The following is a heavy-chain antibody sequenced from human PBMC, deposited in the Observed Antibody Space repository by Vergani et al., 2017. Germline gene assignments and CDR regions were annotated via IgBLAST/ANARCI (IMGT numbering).Heavy chain of an antibody. CDR2: IYSGDET. D-gene: IGHD3-10*01. CDR1: GFTFSSRA. J-gene: IGHJ5*02. Sequence: EVQLLQSEGAVVQPGGSLRLSCVASGFTFSSRAISWVRQGHGQGLEWVSHIYSGDETYYADSVKGRVTISRDTSKNTLHLQINNLRVEDTAVYYCARGNYYGSGTYVDPWGQGTLVTVSS. V-gene: IGHV3-66*02. CDR3: ARGNYYGSGTYVDP.